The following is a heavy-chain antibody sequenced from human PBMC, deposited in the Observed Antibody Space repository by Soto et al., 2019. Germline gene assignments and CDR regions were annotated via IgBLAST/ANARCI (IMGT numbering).Heavy chain of an antibody. CDR3: ARDRVVRGVRVMDV. D-gene: IGHD3-10*01. Sequence: NPSETLSLTCTVSGGSIGSYYWSWIRQPPGKGLEWIGYIYYSGSTNYNPSLKSRVTISVDTSKNQFSLKLSSVTAADTAVYYCARDRVVRGVRVMDVWGQGTTVTVSS. CDR2: IYYSGST. CDR1: GGSIGSYY. V-gene: IGHV4-59*01. J-gene: IGHJ6*02.